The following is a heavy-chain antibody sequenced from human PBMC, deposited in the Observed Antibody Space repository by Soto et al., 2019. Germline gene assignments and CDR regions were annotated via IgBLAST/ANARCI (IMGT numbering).Heavy chain of an antibody. CDR1: GGTFSSYA. V-gene: IGHV1-69*13. Sequence: GASVKVSCKASGGTFSSYAISWVRQAPGQGLEWMGGIIPIFGTANYAQKFQGRVTITADESTSTAYMELSSLRSEDTAVYYCARESSQQLGPLLEGNYGMDVWGQGTTVTVSS. D-gene: IGHD6-13*01. CDR3: ARESSQQLGPLLEGNYGMDV. J-gene: IGHJ6*02. CDR2: IIPIFGTA.